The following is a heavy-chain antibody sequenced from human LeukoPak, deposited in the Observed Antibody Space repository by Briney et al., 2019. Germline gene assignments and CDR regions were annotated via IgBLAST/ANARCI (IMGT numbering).Heavy chain of an antibody. CDR2: IDHTGST. V-gene: IGHV4-59*12. CDR1: GDSISIYY. J-gene: IGHJ3*02. Sequence: SETLSLTCSVSGDSISIYYWSWIRQPPGKGLEWIGYIDHTGSTNYNPSLNSRVTISRDTAKNQFSLKLSSVTAADTAVYYCAGTIVVDSVGAFDIWGQGTMVTVSS. CDR3: AGTIVVDSVGAFDI. D-gene: IGHD3-22*01.